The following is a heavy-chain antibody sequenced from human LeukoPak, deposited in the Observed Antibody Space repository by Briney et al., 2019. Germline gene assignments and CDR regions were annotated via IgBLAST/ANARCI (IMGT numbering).Heavy chain of an antibody. J-gene: IGHJ4*02. CDR3: ATDPIPRLPHEGY. D-gene: IGHD5-12*01. Sequence: GGSLRLSCAASGFTFSVAWMSWVRQAPGKGLEWVGRIKSNADGGTTDYAAPVKGRFAITRHDSESTLYLQMNSLKTEDTAVYYCATDPIPRLPHEGYWGQGTLVTVSS. CDR2: IKSNADGGTT. CDR1: GFTFSVAW. V-gene: IGHV3-15*01.